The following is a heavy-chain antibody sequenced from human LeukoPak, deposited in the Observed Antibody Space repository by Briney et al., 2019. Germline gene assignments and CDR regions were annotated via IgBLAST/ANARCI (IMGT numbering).Heavy chain of an antibody. V-gene: IGHV3-48*04. D-gene: IGHD6-13*01. CDR3: ARDSIAAAGTLDY. CDR1: GFSVTSYP. J-gene: IGHJ4*02. Sequence: QPGGSLRLSCAASGFSVTSYPMNWVRQAPGKGLEWVSYISSTGTTIYYADSVKGRFTISRDNAQNSLYLQMSSLRAEDTAVYYCARDSIAAAGTLDYWGQGTLVTVSS. CDR2: ISSTGTTI.